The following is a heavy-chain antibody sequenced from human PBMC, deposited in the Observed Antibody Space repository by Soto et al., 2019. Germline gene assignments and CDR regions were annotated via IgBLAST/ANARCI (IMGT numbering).Heavy chain of an antibody. CDR2: TYYRSKWYN. D-gene: IGHD3-10*01. CDR3: ARFGTSPNGNWFDP. Sequence: LSATCPISGYRAYSKSSAWRWIRTSPSRGLEWLGRTYYRSKWYNDYAVSVKSRITINPDTSKNQFSLQLNSVTPEDTAVYYCARFGTSPNGNWFDPWGQGTLVTV. CDR1: GYRAYSKSSA. V-gene: IGHV6-1*01. J-gene: IGHJ5*02.